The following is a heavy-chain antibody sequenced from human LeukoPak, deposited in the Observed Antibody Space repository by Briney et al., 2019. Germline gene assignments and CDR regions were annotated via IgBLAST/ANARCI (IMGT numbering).Heavy chain of an antibody. V-gene: IGHV1-69*13. CDR1: GGTFSSYA. CDR2: IIPIFGTA. J-gene: IGHJ4*02. D-gene: IGHD3-22*01. CDR3: ARVFHDSSGYYPYYFDY. Sequence: ASVKVSCKASGGTFSSYAISWVRQAPGQGLEWMGGIIPIFGTANYAQKFQGRVTITADESTSTAYMELRSLRSDDTAVYYCARVFHDSSGYYPYYFDYWGQGTLVPVSS.